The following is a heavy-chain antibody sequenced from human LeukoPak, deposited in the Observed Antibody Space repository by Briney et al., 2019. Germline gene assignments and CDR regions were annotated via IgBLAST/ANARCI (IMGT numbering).Heavy chain of an antibody. CDR2: INPSGGST. Sequence: ASVKVSCKASGYTFTSYYMHWVRQAPGQGLEWMGIINPSGGSTSYAQKFQGRVTMTEDTSTDTAYMELSSLRSEDTAVYYCATDRLNVVVTAIPLVYWGQGTLVTVSS. J-gene: IGHJ4*02. CDR1: GYTFTSYY. CDR3: ATDRLNVVVTAIPLVY. D-gene: IGHD2-21*02. V-gene: IGHV1-46*01.